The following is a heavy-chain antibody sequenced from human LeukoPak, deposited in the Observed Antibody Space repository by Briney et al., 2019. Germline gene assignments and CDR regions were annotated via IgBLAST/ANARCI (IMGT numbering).Heavy chain of an antibody. Sequence: GGSLRLSCAASGFTFSSYAMSWVRQAPGKGLEWVSSISSSSSYIYYADSVKGRFTISRDNAKNSLYLQMNSLRAEDTAVYYCAITYYYGSGSYYNEIWGQGTLVTVSS. D-gene: IGHD3-10*01. CDR1: GFTFSSYA. V-gene: IGHV3-21*01. CDR3: AITYYYGSGSYYNEI. CDR2: ISSSSSYI. J-gene: IGHJ4*02.